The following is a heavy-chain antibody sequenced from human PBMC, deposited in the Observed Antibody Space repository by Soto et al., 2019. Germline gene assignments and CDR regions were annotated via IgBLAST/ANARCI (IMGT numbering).Heavy chain of an antibody. CDR3: ARSIVVVTALDY. J-gene: IGHJ4*02. Sequence: ASVKVSCKASGYTFTSYAMHWVRQAPGQRLEWMGWINAGNGNTKYSQKFQGRVTITRDTSASTAYMELNSLRSEDTAVYYCARSIVVVTALDYWGQGTLVTVSS. D-gene: IGHD2-21*02. CDR2: INAGNGNT. CDR1: GYTFTSYA. V-gene: IGHV1-3*01.